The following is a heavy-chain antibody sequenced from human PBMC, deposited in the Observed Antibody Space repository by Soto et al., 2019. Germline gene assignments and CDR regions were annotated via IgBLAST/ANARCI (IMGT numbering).Heavy chain of an antibody. CDR2: INPILSMS. D-gene: IGHD3-10*01. CDR1: GDTFTFYS. V-gene: IGHV1-69*02. Sequence: QVQLVQSGAEVKRPGSSVKVSCKASGDTFTFYSINWVRQAPGLGLEWMGRINPILSMSNYAQRFQGRVTXTXYXXTSTAYMELSSLRSEDTAIYYCASSYGSGYRAFDYWGQGALVTVSS. J-gene: IGHJ4*02. CDR3: ASSYGSGYRAFDY.